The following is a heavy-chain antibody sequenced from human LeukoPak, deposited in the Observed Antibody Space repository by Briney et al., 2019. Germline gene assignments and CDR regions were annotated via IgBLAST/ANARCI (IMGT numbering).Heavy chain of an antibody. CDR1: GFTFSSYG. V-gene: IGHV3-23*01. J-gene: IGHJ4*02. Sequence: PGGSLRLSCAASGFTFSSYGMHWVRQAPGKGLEWVSAISGSGGSTYYADSVKGRFTISRDNSKNTLYLQMNSLRAEDTAVYYCAKGGSGSYYNDLDYWGQGTLVTVSS. D-gene: IGHD3-10*01. CDR2: ISGSGGST. CDR3: AKGGSGSYYNDLDY.